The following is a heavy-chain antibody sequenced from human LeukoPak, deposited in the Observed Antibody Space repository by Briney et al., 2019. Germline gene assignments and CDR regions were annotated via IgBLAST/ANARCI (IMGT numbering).Heavy chain of an antibody. J-gene: IGHJ4*02. CDR1: GGSISSGGYS. CDR2: IYHSGST. Sequence: SETLSLTCAVSGGSISSGGYSWSWIRQPPGKGLEWIGYIYHSGSTYYNPSLKSRVTISVDRSKNQFSLKLSSVTAADTAVYYCARAAAGTFDYWGQGTLVTVSS. V-gene: IGHV4-30-2*01. CDR3: ARAAAGTFDY. D-gene: IGHD6-13*01.